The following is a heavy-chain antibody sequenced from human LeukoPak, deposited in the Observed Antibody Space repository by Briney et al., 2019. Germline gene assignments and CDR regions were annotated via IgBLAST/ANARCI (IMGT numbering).Heavy chain of an antibody. Sequence: GGSLRLSCAASGFTFSSYAMSWVRQAPGKGLEWVSAISGSGGSTYYADSVKGRFTISRDNSKNTLYLQMNSLRAEDTAVYYCAKGPIVVVVAATRGWFDPWGQGTLVTVSS. CDR2: ISGSGGST. CDR3: AKGPIVVVVAATRGWFDP. V-gene: IGHV3-23*01. CDR1: GFTFSSYA. D-gene: IGHD2-15*01. J-gene: IGHJ5*02.